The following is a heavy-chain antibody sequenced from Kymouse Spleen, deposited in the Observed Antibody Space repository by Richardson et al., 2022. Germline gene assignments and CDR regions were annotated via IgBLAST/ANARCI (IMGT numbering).Heavy chain of an antibody. Sequence: QVQLQESGPGLVKPSETLSLTCTVSGGSVSSGSYYWSWIRQPPGKGLEWIGYIYYSGSTNYNPSLKSRVTISVDTSKNQFSLKLSSVTAADTAVYYCAREYSGYDWIGYYYGMDVWGQGTTVTVSS. V-gene: IGHV4-61*01. CDR1: GGSVSSGSYY. J-gene: IGHJ6*02. CDR2: IYYSGST. CDR3: AREYSGYDWIGYYYGMDV. D-gene: IGHD5-12*01.